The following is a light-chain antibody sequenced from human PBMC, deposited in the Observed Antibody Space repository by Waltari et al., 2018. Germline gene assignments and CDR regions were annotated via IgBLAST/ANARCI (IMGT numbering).Light chain of an antibody. CDR1: TGAVTSGYS. J-gene: IGLJ3*02. CDR2: STS. V-gene: IGLV7-43*01. CDR3: LLYYGGADWV. Sequence: QTVVTQEPSLTVSPGGTVTLTCASSTGAVTSGYSPNWFQQKPGQAPRPLIYSTSNKHSWTPARFSGSLLGGKAALTLSGVQPEDEAEYYCLLYYGGADWVFGGGTKLTVL.